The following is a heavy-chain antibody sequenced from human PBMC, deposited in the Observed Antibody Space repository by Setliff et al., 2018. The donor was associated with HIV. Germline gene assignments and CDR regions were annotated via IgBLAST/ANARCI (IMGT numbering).Heavy chain of an antibody. D-gene: IGHD3-3*01. V-gene: IGHV4-59*01. Sequence: SETLSLTCTVSGGSISSYYWSWIRQPPGKGLEWIGYIYYSGSTNYNPSLKSRVTISVDTSKNQFSLKLSSVIAADTAVYYCAGIFRDQGYYYGMDVWGQGTTVTVSS. CDR2: IYYSGST. CDR1: GGSISSYY. J-gene: IGHJ6*02. CDR3: AGIFRDQGYYYGMDV.